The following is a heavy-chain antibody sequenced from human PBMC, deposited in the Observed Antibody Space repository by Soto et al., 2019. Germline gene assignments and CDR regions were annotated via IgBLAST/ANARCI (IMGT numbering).Heavy chain of an antibody. CDR2: IWYDGSNK. D-gene: IGHD3-22*01. Sequence: GGSLRLSCAASGFTFSSYGMHWVRQAPGKGLEWVAVIWYDGSNKYYADSVKGRFTISRDNSKNTLYLQMNSLRAEDTAVYYCARDLDSSGYFPLDLGYWGQGTLVTVSS. CDR1: GFTFSSYG. CDR3: ARDLDSSGYFPLDLGY. J-gene: IGHJ4*02. V-gene: IGHV3-33*01.